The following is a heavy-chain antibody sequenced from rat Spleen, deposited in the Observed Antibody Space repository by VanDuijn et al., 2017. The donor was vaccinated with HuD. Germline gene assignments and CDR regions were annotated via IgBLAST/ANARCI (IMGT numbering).Heavy chain of an antibody. CDR3: ASFDTYDYFDY. D-gene: IGHD2-1*01. V-gene: IGHV5-62*01. CDR2: ISSSSGT. CDR1: GFTFSSYG. Sequence: VQLVESGGGLVQPGKSLKLSCSASGFTFSSYGMHWIRQAPGKGLDWVAYISSSSGTVYADAVKGRFTISRDNAKNTLYLQLNSLKSEDTAIYYCASFDTYDYFDYWGQGVMVTVSS. J-gene: IGHJ2*01.